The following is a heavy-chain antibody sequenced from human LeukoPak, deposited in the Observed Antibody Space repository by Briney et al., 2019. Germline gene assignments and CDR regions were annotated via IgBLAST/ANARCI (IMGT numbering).Heavy chain of an antibody. Sequence: GGSLRLSCAASGFTFSSYAMSWVRQAPGKGLEWVSYISSSGSTIYYADSVKGRFTISRDNAKNSLYLQMNSLRAEDTAVYYCARVYRGSYYMVYWGQGTLVTVSS. J-gene: IGHJ4*02. CDR1: GFTFSSYA. D-gene: IGHD1-26*01. CDR3: ARVYRGSYYMVY. V-gene: IGHV3-48*04. CDR2: ISSSGSTI.